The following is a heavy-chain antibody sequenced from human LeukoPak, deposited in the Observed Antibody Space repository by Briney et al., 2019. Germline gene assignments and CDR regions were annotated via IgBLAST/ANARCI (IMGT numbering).Heavy chain of an antibody. J-gene: IGHJ6*04. Sequence: SVKVSCKASGGTFSSYAISWVRQAPGQGLEWMGGIIPIFGRANYAQKFQGRVTITADKSTSTAYMELSSLRSEDTAVYCCARDQADILTGYYTPPEYYYYGMDLWGKGTTVTVSS. V-gene: IGHV1-69*06. D-gene: IGHD3-9*01. CDR3: ARDQADILTGYYTPPEYYYYGMDL. CDR1: GGTFSSYA. CDR2: IIPIFGRA.